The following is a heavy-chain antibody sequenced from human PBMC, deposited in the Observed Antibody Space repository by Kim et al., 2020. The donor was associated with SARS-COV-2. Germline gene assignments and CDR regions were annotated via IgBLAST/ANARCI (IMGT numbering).Heavy chain of an antibody. V-gene: IGHV3-33*01. D-gene: IGHD6-13*01. CDR1: GFTFSSYG. Sequence: GGSLRLSCAASGFTFSSYGMHWVRQAPGKGLEWVAVIWYDGSNKYYADSVKGRFTISRDNSKNTLHLQMNSLRAEDTAVYYCARGSIAAAGILSFFDYWGQGTLVTVSS. CDR2: IWYDGSNK. J-gene: IGHJ4*02. CDR3: ARGSIAAAGILSFFDY.